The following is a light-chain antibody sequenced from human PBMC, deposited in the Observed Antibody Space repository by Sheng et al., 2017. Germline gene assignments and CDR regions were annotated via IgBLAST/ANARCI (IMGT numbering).Light chain of an antibody. CDR2: DAS. V-gene: IGKV3-11*01. J-gene: IGKJ2*01. CDR1: QSVRTF. Sequence: ENVLTQSPATLSLSPGETATLSCRASQSVRTFLSWYQQRPGQAPRLVIFDASNRASGIPARFGGSGSGTDFILTINNFQPEDVAVYYCHQRTNWPPGTFGQGTKVEI. CDR3: HQRTNWPPGT.